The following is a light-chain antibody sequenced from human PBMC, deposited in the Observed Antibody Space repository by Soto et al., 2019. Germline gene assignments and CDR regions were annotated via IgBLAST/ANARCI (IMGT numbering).Light chain of an antibody. J-gene: IGLJ2*01. CDR1: SSNIGNNA. V-gene: IGLV1-36*01. Sequence: QSVLTQPPSVSEAPRQRVTISCSGGSSNIGNNAVSWYQQLPGKAPKLLIYSDDLLPSGVSDRFSGSKSGTSASLAISGLQSADEADYYCAAWDDSLKGVVFGGGTKLTVL. CDR2: SDD. CDR3: AAWDDSLKGVV.